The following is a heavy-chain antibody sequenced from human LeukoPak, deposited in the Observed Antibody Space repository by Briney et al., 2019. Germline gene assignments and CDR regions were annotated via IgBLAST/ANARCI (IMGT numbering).Heavy chain of an antibody. D-gene: IGHD2-2*01. CDR1: GFTVSSNY. J-gene: IGHJ4*02. Sequence: GGSLRLSCAASGFTVSSNYMSWVRHAPGKGLEWVSVIYSGGDTYYADSVKGRFTISRDNSRNTLYLQMNSLRAEDTAVYYCARDTADQIDYWGQGTLVTVSS. V-gene: IGHV3-53*01. CDR3: ARDTADQIDY. CDR2: IYSGGDT.